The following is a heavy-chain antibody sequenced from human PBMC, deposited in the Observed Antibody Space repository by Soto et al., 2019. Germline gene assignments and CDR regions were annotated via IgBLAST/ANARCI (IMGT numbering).Heavy chain of an antibody. D-gene: IGHD3-10*02. CDR2: MNPNSGNT. V-gene: IGHV1-8*01. J-gene: IGHJ6*02. CDR3: ARARGPSMLRYYYGLDV. CDR1: GYTFTSYD. Sequence: GASVKVSCKASGYTFTSYDINWVRQATGQGLEWMGWMNPNSGNTGYAQKFQGRVTMTRNTSISTAYMELSSLRPEDTAVYYCARARGPSMLRYYYGLDVWGQGTTVTVSS.